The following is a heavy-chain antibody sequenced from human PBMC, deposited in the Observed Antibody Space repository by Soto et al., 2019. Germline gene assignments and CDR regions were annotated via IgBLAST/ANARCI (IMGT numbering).Heavy chain of an antibody. V-gene: IGHV4-34*01. CDR3: ARGGRLAYFQQ. Sequence: PXETLSLTCAVYGGSFSGYYWSWIRQPPGKGLEWIGEINHSGSTNYNPSLKSRVTISVDTSKNQFSLKLSSVTAADTAVYYCARGGRLAYFQQWGQGTLVTVSS. J-gene: IGHJ1*01. CDR2: INHSGST. D-gene: IGHD6-19*01. CDR1: GGSFSGYY.